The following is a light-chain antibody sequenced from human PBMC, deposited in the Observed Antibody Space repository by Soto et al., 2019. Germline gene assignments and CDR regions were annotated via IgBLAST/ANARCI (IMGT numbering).Light chain of an antibody. V-gene: IGLV2-8*01. J-gene: IGLJ1*01. Sequence: QSALTQPPSASGSPGQSITISCTGTSSGVGGYNYVAWYQQHPGKAPKLIIYEVSKRPSGVTDRFAGSKSGNAASLTVSGLPAEVEAEYYYYSYAARDASVFGPGTKLTVL. CDR3: YSYAARDASV. CDR1: SSGVGGYNY. CDR2: EVS.